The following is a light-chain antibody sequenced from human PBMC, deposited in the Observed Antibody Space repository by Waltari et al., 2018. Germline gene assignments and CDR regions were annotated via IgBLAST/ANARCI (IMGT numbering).Light chain of an antibody. CDR2: QDS. J-gene: IGLJ2*01. Sequence: SYELTQPPSVALSPGQTASITCSGHNLGDKEAYWYQQKPGQSPVLVIYQDSKRPSGIPERFSGSNSGNTATLTISGTQAMDEADYYCQAWDSSTAYVVFGGGTKLTVL. V-gene: IGLV3-1*01. CDR1: NLGDKE. CDR3: QAWDSSTAYVV.